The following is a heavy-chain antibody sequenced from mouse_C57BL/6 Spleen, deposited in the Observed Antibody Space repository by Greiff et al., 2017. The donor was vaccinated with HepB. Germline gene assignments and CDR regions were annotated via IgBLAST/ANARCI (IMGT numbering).Heavy chain of an antibody. Sequence: EVNVVESGGGLVKPGGSLKLSCAASGFTFSDYGMHWVRQAPEKGVEWVAYISSGSSTIYYADTVKGRFTISRDNAKNTLFLQMTSLRSEDTAMYYCARDYGSSYGYFDVWGTGTTVTVSS. D-gene: IGHD1-1*01. J-gene: IGHJ1*03. CDR2: ISSGSSTI. V-gene: IGHV5-17*01. CDR3: ARDYGSSYGYFDV. CDR1: GFTFSDYG.